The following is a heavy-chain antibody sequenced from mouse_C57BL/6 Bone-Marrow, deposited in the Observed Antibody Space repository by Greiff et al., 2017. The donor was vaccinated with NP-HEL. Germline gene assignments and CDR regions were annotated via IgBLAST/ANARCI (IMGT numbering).Heavy chain of an antibody. CDR3: ARFWDYYAMDY. Sequence: DVKLVESGGGLVKPGGSLKLSCAASGFTFSDYGMHWVRQAPEKGLEWVAYISSGSSTIYYADTVKGRFTISRDNAKNTLFLQMTSLRSEDTAMYYCARFWDYYAMDYWGQGTSVTVSS. CDR1: GFTFSDYG. D-gene: IGHD4-1*01. V-gene: IGHV5-17*01. CDR2: ISSGSSTI. J-gene: IGHJ4*01.